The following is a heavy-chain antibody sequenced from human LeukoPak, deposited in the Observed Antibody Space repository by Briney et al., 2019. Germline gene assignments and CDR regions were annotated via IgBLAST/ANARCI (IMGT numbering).Heavy chain of an antibody. CDR1: GYSISSGYY. V-gene: IGHV4-38-2*02. CDR3: AGDLYRSAWGYFAY. CDR2: IYHSGST. Sequence: SETLSLTCTISGYSISSGYYWGWIRQPPGKGLEWIGSIYHSGSTYYNPSLKSRVAISLDTSENQFSLKLSSVTAADTAVYYCAGDLYRSAWGYFAYWGKGTLVTVS. D-gene: IGHD6-19*01. J-gene: IGHJ4*02.